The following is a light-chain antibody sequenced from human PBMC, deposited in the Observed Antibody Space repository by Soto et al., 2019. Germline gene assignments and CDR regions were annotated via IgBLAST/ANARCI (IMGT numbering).Light chain of an antibody. V-gene: IGLV2-14*03. Sequence: QSALTQPASVSGSPGQSITISCIGTSSDVGSYNYVSWYQHHPGKAPKLMIYDVSNRPSGVSNRFSGSKSGNTASLTISGLQAEDEADYYCSSYTSSSTPDVFGTGTKVTVL. J-gene: IGLJ1*01. CDR2: DVS. CDR1: SSDVGSYNY. CDR3: SSYTSSSTPDV.